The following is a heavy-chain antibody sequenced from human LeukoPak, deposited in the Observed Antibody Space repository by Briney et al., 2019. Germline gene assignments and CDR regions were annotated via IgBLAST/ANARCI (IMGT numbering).Heavy chain of an antibody. CDR3: AREGQYSSGGFDY. Sequence: GGSLRLSCAASGFTFSSYWMSWVRQAPGKGLERVANIKQDGSEKYYVDPVKGRFTISRDNAKNSLYLQMNSLRAEDTAVYYCAREGQYSSGGFDYWGQGTLVTVSS. CDR1: GFTFSSYW. J-gene: IGHJ4*02. V-gene: IGHV3-7*01. CDR2: IKQDGSEK. D-gene: IGHD6-19*01.